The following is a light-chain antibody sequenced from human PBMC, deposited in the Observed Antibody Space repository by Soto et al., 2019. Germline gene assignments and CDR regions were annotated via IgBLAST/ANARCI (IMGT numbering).Light chain of an antibody. J-gene: IGKJ2*01. Sequence: ILLTQSPDSLAVSLGERATINCKASRSVFYRAHNRSYLTGYQQKSGQPPKSLSHWASTRYSGFPDRFSGSGSGTDFTLAITNLRAEDVAVYYCQQDYGTPYTFGQGTKLEIK. CDR2: WAS. V-gene: IGKV4-1*01. CDR3: QQDYGTPYT. CDR1: RSVFYRAHNRSY.